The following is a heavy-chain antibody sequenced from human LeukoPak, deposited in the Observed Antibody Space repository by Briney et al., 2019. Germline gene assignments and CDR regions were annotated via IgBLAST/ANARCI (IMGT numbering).Heavy chain of an antibody. CDR2: IYYSGST. J-gene: IGHJ4*02. Sequence: LRLSCAASGFTFSSYSMNWIRQHPGKGLEWIGYIYYSGSTYYNPSLKSRVTISVDTSKNQFSLKLSSVTAADTAVYYCAREEYTTVTFDYWGQGTLVTVSS. CDR1: GFTFSSYS. CDR3: AREEYTTVTFDY. V-gene: IGHV4-31*02. D-gene: IGHD4-17*01.